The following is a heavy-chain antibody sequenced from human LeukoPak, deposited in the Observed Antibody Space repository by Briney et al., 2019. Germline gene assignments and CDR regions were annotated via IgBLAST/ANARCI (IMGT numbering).Heavy chain of an antibody. CDR3: ARNDYGDQEAFDY. CDR1: GFTFSSYA. CDR2: IIPIFGTA. Sequence: GGSLRLSCAASGFTFSSYAISWVRQAPGQGLEWMGRIIPIFGTANYAQKFQGRVTITTDESTSTAYMELSSLRSEDTAVYYCARNDYGDQEAFDYWGQGTLVTVSS. V-gene: IGHV1-69*05. D-gene: IGHD4-17*01. J-gene: IGHJ4*02.